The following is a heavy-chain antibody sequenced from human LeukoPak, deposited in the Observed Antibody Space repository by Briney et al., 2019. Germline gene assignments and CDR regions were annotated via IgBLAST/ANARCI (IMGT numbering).Heavy chain of an antibody. J-gene: IGHJ4*02. CDR3: AKDLTRRDGYNLGY. V-gene: IGHV3-23*01. CDR1: GFTFSSYA. D-gene: IGHD5-24*01. Sequence: SAGSLRLSCAASGFTFSSYAMSWVRQAPGKGLDWVSAISGSGGSTYYADSVKGRFTISRDNSKNTLYLQMNSLRAKDTAVYYCAKDLTRRDGYNLGYWGQGTLVTVSS. CDR2: ISGSGGST.